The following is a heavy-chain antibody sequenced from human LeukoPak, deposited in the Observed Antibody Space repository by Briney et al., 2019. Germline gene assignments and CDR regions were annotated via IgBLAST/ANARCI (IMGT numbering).Heavy chain of an antibody. V-gene: IGHV3-23*01. D-gene: IGHD3-10*01. CDR1: GFTFSSYA. CDR3: AKSYGWISINGGSGSDWFDP. CDR2: ISGSGGST. J-gene: IGHJ5*02. Sequence: PGGSLRLSCAASGFTFSSYAMSWVRQAPGKGLEWVSAISGSGGSTYYADSVKGRFTISRDNSKNTLYLQMNSLRAEDTAVYYCAKSYGWISINGGSGSDWFDPWGQGTLVTVSS.